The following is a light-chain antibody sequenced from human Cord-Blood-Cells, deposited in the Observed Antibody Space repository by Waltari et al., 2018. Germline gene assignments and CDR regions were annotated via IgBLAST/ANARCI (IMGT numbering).Light chain of an antibody. V-gene: IGLV2-23*02. CDR3: CSYAGSSL. CDR2: EVS. CDR1: SSDVGSYNL. J-gene: IGLJ2*01. Sequence: QSALTQPASVSGSPGQSITISCTGPSSDVGSYNLVSWYQQHPGKAPKLMIYEVSKRPSGVSNRFSGSKSGNTASLTISGLQAEDEADYYCCSYAGSSLFGGGTKLTVL.